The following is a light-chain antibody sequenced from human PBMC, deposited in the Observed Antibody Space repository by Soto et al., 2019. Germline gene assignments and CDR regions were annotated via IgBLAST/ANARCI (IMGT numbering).Light chain of an antibody. V-gene: IGKV3-20*01. CDR2: GAS. CDR3: QQYGSSRS. Sequence: EIVLTQSPGTLSLSPGERATLSCRASQSVSSSNLACYQQKPGQAPRLLIYGASNSATGIPDRFSGGGSGTDFTLTISRLEPEDFAVYYCQQYGSSRSFGQGTKVEI. CDR1: QSVSSSN. J-gene: IGKJ1*01.